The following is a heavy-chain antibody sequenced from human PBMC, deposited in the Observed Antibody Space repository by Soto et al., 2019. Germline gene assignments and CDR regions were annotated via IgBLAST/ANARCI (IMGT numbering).Heavy chain of an antibody. J-gene: IGHJ4*02. CDR1: GYTFTSCY. Sequence: ASVKVSCKASGYTFTSCYMHWVRQAPGQGLEWMGIINPSGGSTSYAQKFQGRVTMTRDTSTSTVYMELSSLRSEDTAVYYCARARVVVVAAPDFDYWGQGTLVTVSS. D-gene: IGHD2-15*01. V-gene: IGHV1-46*01. CDR2: INPSGGST. CDR3: ARARVVVVAAPDFDY.